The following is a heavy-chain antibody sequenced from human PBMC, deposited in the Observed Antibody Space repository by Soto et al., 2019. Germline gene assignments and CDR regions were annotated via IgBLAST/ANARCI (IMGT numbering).Heavy chain of an antibody. CDR3: ATWLLREHAFDI. J-gene: IGHJ3*02. Sequence: VQLVESGGGVVQPGRSLRLSCAASGFTVNGKKYMTWVRQAPGKGLEWVSALYIADGTFYADSVKGRFSVSIDTSKNTVFLQMNSLRPEDTAVYYCATWLLREHAFDIWGLGTMVTVSS. V-gene: IGHV3-66*01. CDR2: LYIADGT. D-gene: IGHD4-17*01. CDR1: GFTVNGKKY.